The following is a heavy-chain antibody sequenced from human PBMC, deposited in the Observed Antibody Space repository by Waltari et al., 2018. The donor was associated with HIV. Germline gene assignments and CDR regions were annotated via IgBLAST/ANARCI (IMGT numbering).Heavy chain of an antibody. CDR1: GGSFSGYS. Sequence: QVHLQQWGAGLLKPSETLSLTCAVYGGSFSGYSWSWIRQSPGRGLEGIWEIKNVGNTNYNPSLKSRVTISQDTSKNQFSLKLTSVTAADTAVYYCARWCWGYRWTCDAFDIWGQGTMVTVSS. CDR3: ARWCWGYRWTCDAFDI. J-gene: IGHJ3*02. V-gene: IGHV4-34*02. CDR2: IKNVGNT. D-gene: IGHD2-8*02.